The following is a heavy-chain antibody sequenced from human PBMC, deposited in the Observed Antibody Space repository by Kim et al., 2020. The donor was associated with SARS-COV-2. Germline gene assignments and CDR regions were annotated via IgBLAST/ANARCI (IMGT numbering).Heavy chain of an antibody. CDR3: ARAFGVVINYYYYGMDV. CDR1: GFTFSSYS. J-gene: IGHJ6*02. D-gene: IGHD3-3*01. Sequence: GGSLRLSCAASGFTFSSYSMNWVRQAPGKGLEWVSSISSSSSYIYYADSVKGRFTISRDNAKNSLYLQMNSLRAEDTAVYYCARAFGVVINYYYYGMDVWGQGTTVTVSS. CDR2: ISSSSSYI. V-gene: IGHV3-21*01.